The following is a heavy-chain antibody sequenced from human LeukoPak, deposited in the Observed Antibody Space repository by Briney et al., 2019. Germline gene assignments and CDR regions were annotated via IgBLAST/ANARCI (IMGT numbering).Heavy chain of an antibody. CDR1: GVSISSSEW. J-gene: IGHJ4*02. CDR3: GKTYIYFNPIDY. D-gene: IGHD3-10*01. V-gene: IGHV4-4*02. Sequence: PSETLSLTCAVSGVSISSSEWWIWVRQPPGQGLEGIGEIHRAGRTRYNPSLKSRVTILMDYSKNQSSLKLTSLTAADTAIYYCGKTYIYFNPIDYWGPGSLVTVSS. CDR2: IHRAGRT.